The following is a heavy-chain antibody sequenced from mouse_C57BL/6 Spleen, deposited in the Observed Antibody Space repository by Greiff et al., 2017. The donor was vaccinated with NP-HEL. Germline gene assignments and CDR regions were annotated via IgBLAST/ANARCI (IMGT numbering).Heavy chain of an antibody. Sequence: VQLKQSGPELVKPGASVKISCKASGYSFTGYYMHWVKQSHGNILDWIGYIYPYNGVSSYNQKFKGKATLTVDKSSSTAYMELRSLTTEDSAVDYCASEKIYDGYYGGIDYWGQGTTVTVSS. CDR1: GYSFTGYY. CDR2: IYPYNGVS. D-gene: IGHD2-3*01. J-gene: IGHJ4*01. CDR3: ASEKIYDGYYGGIDY. V-gene: IGHV1-31*01.